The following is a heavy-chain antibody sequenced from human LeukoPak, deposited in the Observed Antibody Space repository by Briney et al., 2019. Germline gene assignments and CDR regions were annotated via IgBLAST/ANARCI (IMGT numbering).Heavy chain of an antibody. Sequence: AGGSLRLSCAASGFTFSMYWMSWVRQAPGKGLEWVANIKHDGSEKFYVDSVKGRFIISRDNAKNSLFLQLNSLRDEDRAVYYCARITGIEAAGDYWGQGTLVTVSS. CDR3: ARITGIEAAGDY. D-gene: IGHD6-25*01. CDR2: IKHDGSEK. V-gene: IGHV3-7*04. CDR1: GFTFSMYW. J-gene: IGHJ4*02.